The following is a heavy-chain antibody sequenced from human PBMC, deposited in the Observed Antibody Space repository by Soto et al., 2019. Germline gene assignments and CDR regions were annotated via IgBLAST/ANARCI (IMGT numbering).Heavy chain of an antibody. Sequence: SETLSLTCTVSGGSISSYYWSWIRQPPGKGLEWIGYIYYSGSTNYNPSLKSRVTISVDTSKNQFSLKLSSVTAADTAVYYCARTLEYSSSPSLYYYYYMDVWGKGTTVTVSS. CDR3: ARTLEYSSSPSLYYYYYMDV. V-gene: IGHV4-59*01. D-gene: IGHD6-6*01. CDR2: IYYSGST. CDR1: GGSISSYY. J-gene: IGHJ6*03.